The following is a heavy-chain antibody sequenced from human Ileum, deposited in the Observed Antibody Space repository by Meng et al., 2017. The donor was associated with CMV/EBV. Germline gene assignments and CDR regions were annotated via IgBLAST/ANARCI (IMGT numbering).Heavy chain of an antibody. D-gene: IGHD3-3*01. CDR2: IYHSGST. CDR3: ARGDFWRTFDS. Sequence: CSVSGGSISSRNYYWRWLRQHPGRGLEWIGHIYHSGSTSYKPSLKSRVTLSEDTSKKQFSLKLSSVTAADTAVYYCARGDFWRTFDSWGQGTLVTVSS. CDR1: GGSISSRNYY. V-gene: IGHV4-31*03. J-gene: IGHJ4*02.